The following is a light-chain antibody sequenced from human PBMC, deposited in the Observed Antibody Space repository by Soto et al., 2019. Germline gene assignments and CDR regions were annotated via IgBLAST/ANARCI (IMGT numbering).Light chain of an antibody. J-gene: IGKJ1*01. CDR1: QSVSSSY. CDR3: HQFGSSPQT. V-gene: IGKV3-20*01. Sequence: EVVLTQSPGTLSLTQGERATLSCRASQSVSSSYLAWYQQKPGQAPRLLIYGPSSRATGIPERFSGSGSGTDFTLSISRLEPEDFAVYYCHQFGSSPQTFGHGTKVDI. CDR2: GPS.